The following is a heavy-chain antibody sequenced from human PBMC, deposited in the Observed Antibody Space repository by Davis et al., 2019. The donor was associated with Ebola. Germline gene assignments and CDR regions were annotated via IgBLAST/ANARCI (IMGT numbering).Heavy chain of an antibody. Sequence: GESLKISCAASGFTFSSYWMSWVRQAPGKGLEWVANIKQDGSEKYYVDSVKGRFTISRDNAKNSLYLQMNSLRAEDTAVYYCARDLGVVVVAATGYWGQGTLVTVSS. V-gene: IGHV3-7*01. CDR1: GFTFSSYW. CDR3: ARDLGVVVVAATGY. D-gene: IGHD2-15*01. CDR2: IKQDGSEK. J-gene: IGHJ4*02.